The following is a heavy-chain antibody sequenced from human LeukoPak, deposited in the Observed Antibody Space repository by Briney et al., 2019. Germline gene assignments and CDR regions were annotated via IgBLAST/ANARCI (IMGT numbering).Heavy chain of an antibody. J-gene: IGHJ4*02. CDR1: GGSISSSSYY. CDR3: ARLSPAAGTPVDY. CDR2: IYYSGST. V-gene: IGHV4-39*07. Sequence: SETLSLTCTVSGGSISSSSYYWGWIRQPPGKGLEWIGSIYYSGSTYYNPSLKSRVTILVDTSKNQFSLKLSSVTAADTAVYYCARLSPAAGTPVDYWGQGTLVTVSS. D-gene: IGHD6-13*01.